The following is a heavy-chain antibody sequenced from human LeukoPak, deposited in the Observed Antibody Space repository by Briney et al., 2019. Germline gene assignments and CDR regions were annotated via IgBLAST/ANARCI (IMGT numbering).Heavy chain of an antibody. Sequence: ASVKASCKASGYTFTSYGISWVRQAPGQGLEWMGWISAYNGNTNYAQKLQGRVTMTTDTSTSTAYMELRSLRSDDTAVYYCAREVSTYYYDSSGRSVDYWGQGTLVTVSS. J-gene: IGHJ4*02. CDR1: GYTFTSYG. CDR3: AREVSTYYYDSSGRSVDY. V-gene: IGHV1-18*01. CDR2: ISAYNGNT. D-gene: IGHD3-22*01.